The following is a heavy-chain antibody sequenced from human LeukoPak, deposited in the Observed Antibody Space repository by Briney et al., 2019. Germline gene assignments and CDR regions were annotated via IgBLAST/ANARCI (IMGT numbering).Heavy chain of an antibody. J-gene: IGHJ4*02. Sequence: GGSLRLSCAASGLTFSSYEMNWVRQAPGKGLEWVSYISSSGSTIYYADSVKGRFTISRDNAKNSLYLQMNSLRAEDTAVYYCARAPSGSGSYWGQGTLVTVSS. CDR2: ISSSGSTI. CDR1: GLTFSSYE. V-gene: IGHV3-48*03. D-gene: IGHD1-26*01. CDR3: ARAPSGSGSY.